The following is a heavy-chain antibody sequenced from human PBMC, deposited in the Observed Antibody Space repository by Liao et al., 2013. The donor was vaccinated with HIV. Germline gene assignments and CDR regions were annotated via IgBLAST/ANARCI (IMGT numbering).Heavy chain of an antibody. CDR3: ARDTYGDHFDI. CDR2: IYTSGGT. D-gene: IGHD4-17*01. V-gene: IGHV4-61*02. Sequence: QVQLQESGPGLVKPSQTLSLTCTVPGGSISSGTYYWSWIRQPAGKGLEWIGRIYTSGGTNYNPSLKSRVTISVDRSKNQFSLKLSSVTAADTAVYYCARDTYGDHFDIWGQGTMVTVSS. J-gene: IGHJ3*02. CDR1: GGSISSGTYY.